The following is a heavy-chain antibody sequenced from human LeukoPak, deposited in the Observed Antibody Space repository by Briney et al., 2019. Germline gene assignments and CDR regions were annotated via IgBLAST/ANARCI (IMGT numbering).Heavy chain of an antibody. J-gene: IGHJ4*02. CDR2: ISAYNGNT. CDR1: GYTFTSCG. D-gene: IGHD2-2*01. Sequence: ASVKVSCKASGYTFTSCGISWVRQAPGQGLEWMGWISAYNGNTNYAQKLQGRVTMTTDTSTSTAYMELRSLRSDDTAVYYCARDLYCSSTSCYPQNFDYWGQGTLVTVSS. CDR3: ARDLYCSSTSCYPQNFDY. V-gene: IGHV1-18*01.